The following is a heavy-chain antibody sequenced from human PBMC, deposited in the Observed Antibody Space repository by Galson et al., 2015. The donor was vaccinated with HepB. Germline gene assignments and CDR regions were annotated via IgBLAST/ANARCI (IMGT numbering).Heavy chain of an antibody. CDR1: GFTINSYW. J-gene: IGHJ4*02. Sequence: SLRLSCAVSGFTINSYWMSWVRQVPEKGLEWVANIKQDGSEDYYVDSLKGRFTISRDNAKNSLFLQMNSLRVDDTAVYYCATRMVYDNFDYWGRGTLVTVSA. CDR2: IKQDGSED. V-gene: IGHV3-7*03. D-gene: IGHD2-8*01. CDR3: ATRMVYDNFDY.